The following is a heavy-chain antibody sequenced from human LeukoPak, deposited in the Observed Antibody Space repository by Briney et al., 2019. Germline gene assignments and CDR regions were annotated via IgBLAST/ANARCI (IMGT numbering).Heavy chain of an antibody. CDR1: GGSISSYY. V-gene: IGHV4-4*07. CDR2: IYTSGST. Sequence: KASETLSLTCTVSGGSISSYYWSWIRQPAGKGLEWIGRIYTSGSTNYNPSLKSRVTISVDTSKNQFSLKLSSVTAADTAVYYCAREHQVAARRWFDPWGQGTLVTVSS. J-gene: IGHJ5*02. D-gene: IGHD6-6*01. CDR3: AREHQVAARRWFDP.